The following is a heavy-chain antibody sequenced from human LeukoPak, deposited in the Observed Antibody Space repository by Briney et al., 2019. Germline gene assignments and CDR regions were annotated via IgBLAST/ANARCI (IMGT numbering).Heavy chain of an antibody. D-gene: IGHD3-10*01. V-gene: IGHV3-21*01. CDR1: GFTFSSYS. Sequence: GGSLRLSCAASGFTFSSYSMNWVRQAPGKGLEWVSSISSSSSYIYYADSVKGRFTISRDNAKNSLYLQMNSLRAEDMAVYYCARDCTSYGSGSYFGYYYYYGMDVWGQGTTVTISS. J-gene: IGHJ6*02. CDR2: ISSSSSYI. CDR3: ARDCTSYGSGSYFGYYYYYGMDV.